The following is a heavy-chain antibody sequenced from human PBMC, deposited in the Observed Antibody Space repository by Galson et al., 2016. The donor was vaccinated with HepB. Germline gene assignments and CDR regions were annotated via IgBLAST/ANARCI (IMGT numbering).Heavy chain of an antibody. CDR2: ISPSGTTI. J-gene: IGHJ5*02. D-gene: IGHD4-11*01. CDR3: AREGYSDYNWFDP. V-gene: IGHV3-48*03. Sequence: SLRLSCAASGFTFSSYEMNWVRQAPGKGLEWVSYISPSGTTIYYADSVKGRFTVSRDNPKKSLFLQMNSLRADDTAVYHCAREGYSDYNWFDPWGQGTLVTVSS. CDR1: GFTFSSYE.